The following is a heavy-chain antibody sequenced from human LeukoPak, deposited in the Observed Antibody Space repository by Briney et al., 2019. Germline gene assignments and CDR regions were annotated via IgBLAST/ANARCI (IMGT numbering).Heavy chain of an antibody. V-gene: IGHV4-59*01. D-gene: IGHD4-17*01. CDR2: IYYSGST. CDR1: GGSISSYY. CDR3: ARGEYGDGLSPVPTAKPFDP. J-gene: IGHJ5*02. Sequence: SETLSLTCTVSGGSISSYYWSWIRQPPGKGLEWIGYIYYSGSTNYNPSLKSRVTISVDTSKNQFSLKLSSVTAADTAVYYCARGEYGDGLSPVPTAKPFDPWGQGTLVTVSS.